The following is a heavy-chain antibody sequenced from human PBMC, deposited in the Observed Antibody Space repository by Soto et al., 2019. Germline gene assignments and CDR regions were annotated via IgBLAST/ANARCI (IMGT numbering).Heavy chain of an antibody. CDR3: AKDTVTHSGYFQH. CDR1: RFTLKRSS. V-gene: IGHV3-23*01. J-gene: IGHJ1*01. CDR2: ISGSGGST. D-gene: IGHD4-17*01. Sequence: GGAPRPSWEAPRFTLKRSSLWSVRQAPGKGLEWVSAISGSGGSTYYADSVKGRFTISRDNSKNTLYLQMNSLRAEDTAVYYCAKDTVTHSGYFQHWGQGTLVTVSS.